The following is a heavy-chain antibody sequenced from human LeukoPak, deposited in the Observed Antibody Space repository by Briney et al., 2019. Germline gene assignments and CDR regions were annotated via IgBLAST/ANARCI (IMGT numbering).Heavy chain of an antibody. D-gene: IGHD3-3*01. CDR2: ISYDGSNK. V-gene: IGHV3-30*18. CDR3: AKAGLYDFWSGYYNGFFDY. CDR1: GFTFSSYG. J-gene: IGHJ4*02. Sequence: PGGSLRLSCAASGFTFSSYGMHWVRQAPGKGLEWVAVISYDGSNKYYADSVKGRSTISRDNSKNTLYLQMNSLRAEDTAVYYCAKAGLYDFWSGYYNGFFDYWGQGTLVTVSS.